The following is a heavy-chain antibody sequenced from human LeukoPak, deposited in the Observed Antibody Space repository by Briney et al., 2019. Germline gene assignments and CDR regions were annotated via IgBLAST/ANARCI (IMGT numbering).Heavy chain of an antibody. V-gene: IGHV3-21*01. J-gene: IGHJ4*02. CDR2: ISSSGNYI. D-gene: IGHD1-26*01. CDR3: AREVGATDY. Sequence: GGSLRLSCAASGFTFSNYAMNWVRQAPGKGLEWVSSISSSGNYIYYTDSVKGRFTVSRDNAGNSLFLQMNSLRAEDTAVYYCAREVGATDYWGQGTLVTVSS. CDR1: GFTFSNYA.